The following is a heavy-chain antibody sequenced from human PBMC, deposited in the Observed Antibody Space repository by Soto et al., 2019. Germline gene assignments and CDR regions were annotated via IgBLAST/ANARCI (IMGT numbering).Heavy chain of an antibody. CDR2: ISSSSSTI. CDR1: GFTFSSYS. Sequence: GGSLRLSCAASGFTFSSYSMNWVRQAPGKGLEWVSYISSSSSTIYYADSVKGRFTISRDNAKNSLYLQMNSLRAEDTAVYYCARDFSSGWYEVFDYWGQGTLVTVSS. D-gene: IGHD6-19*01. J-gene: IGHJ4*02. V-gene: IGHV3-48*01. CDR3: ARDFSSGWYEVFDY.